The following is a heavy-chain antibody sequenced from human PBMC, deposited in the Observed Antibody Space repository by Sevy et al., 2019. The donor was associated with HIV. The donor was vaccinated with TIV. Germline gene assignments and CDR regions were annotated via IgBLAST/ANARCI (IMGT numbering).Heavy chain of an antibody. D-gene: IGHD3-3*01. CDR2: IKQDGSEQ. J-gene: IGHJ3*02. CDR1: GFTISRYW. Sequence: GGSLRLSCAASGFTISRYWMSWVRQAPGKGLEWVANIKQDGSEQYYVDSVKGRFTISRDNAKNSLYLQMNSLRAEDTAVYYCARDERDYDFWSGYYRGAFDIWGQGTMVTVSS. CDR3: ARDERDYDFWSGYYRGAFDI. V-gene: IGHV3-7*03.